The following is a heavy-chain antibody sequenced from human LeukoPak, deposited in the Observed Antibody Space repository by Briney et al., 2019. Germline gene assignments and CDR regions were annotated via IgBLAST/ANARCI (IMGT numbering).Heavy chain of an antibody. D-gene: IGHD2-2*01. V-gene: IGHV3-74*01. CDR1: GITFSSYW. Sequence: GGSLRLSCAASGITFSSYWMHWVRQVPGKGLVWVSRINSDGSSTSYADSVTGRFTISRDNAKNTLYLQMSSLRAEDTAVYYCARDLNTVVGPAEYWGQGTLVTVSS. CDR2: INSDGSST. J-gene: IGHJ1*01. CDR3: ARDLNTVVGPAEY.